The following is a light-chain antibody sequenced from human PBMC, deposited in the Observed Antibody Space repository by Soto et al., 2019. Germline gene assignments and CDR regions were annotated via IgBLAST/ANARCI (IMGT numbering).Light chain of an antibody. CDR2: GAS. Sequence: EIVLTQSPATLSLSPGERATLSCRASQSVSNNYLAWYQQKPGQAPRLLISGASRRATGIPDRFSGAGSGTDFTLTISRLEPEDFALYYCQQHDILPITFGQGTRLEI. CDR1: QSVSNNY. V-gene: IGKV3-20*01. J-gene: IGKJ5*01. CDR3: QQHDILPIT.